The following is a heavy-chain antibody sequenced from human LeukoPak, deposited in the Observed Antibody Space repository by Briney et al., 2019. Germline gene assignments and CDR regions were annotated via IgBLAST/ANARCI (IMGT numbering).Heavy chain of an antibody. D-gene: IGHD5-18*01. V-gene: IGHV3-7*05. Sequence: GGSLRLSCAVSGFTFSSYWMNWVRQAQGKGLEWVANIKQDGSQKYYVDSVRGRFTISRDNAKNSLYLQLNSLRAEDTAVYYCARDESGDSYGLYWGQGTLVTVSS. CDR3: ARDESGDSYGLY. CDR1: GFTFSSYW. J-gene: IGHJ4*02. CDR2: IKQDGSQK.